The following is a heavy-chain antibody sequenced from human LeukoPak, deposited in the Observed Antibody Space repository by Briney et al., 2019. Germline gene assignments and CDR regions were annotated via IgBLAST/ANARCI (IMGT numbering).Heavy chain of an antibody. D-gene: IGHD3-16*02. Sequence: GGSLRPSCAASGFTFSSYWMHWVRQAPGKGLVWVSRINTDGSSTSYADSVKGRFTISRDNAKNSLYLQMNSLRADDTAVYHCARQETSIYNGAFDIWGQGTMVTVSS. CDR1: GFTFSSYW. CDR2: INTDGSST. J-gene: IGHJ3*02. V-gene: IGHV3-74*01. CDR3: ARQETSIYNGAFDI.